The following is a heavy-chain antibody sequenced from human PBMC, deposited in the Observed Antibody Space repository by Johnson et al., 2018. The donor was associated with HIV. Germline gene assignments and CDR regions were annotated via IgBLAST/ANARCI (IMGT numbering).Heavy chain of an antibody. D-gene: IGHD2/OR15-2a*01. CDR3: AKAFSTFHDAFDI. J-gene: IGHJ3*02. V-gene: IGHV3-23*04. CDR2: TTPSGGGT. CDR1: GFTCSSYA. Sequence: VQLVESGGGVVQPGRSLRLSCAASGFTCSSYAMHWVRQAPGKGLEWVSATTPSGGGTYYADSVKGRFTISRDNSKNTLFLQMNSLRAEDTAVYFCAKAFSTFHDAFDIWGQGTMVTVSS.